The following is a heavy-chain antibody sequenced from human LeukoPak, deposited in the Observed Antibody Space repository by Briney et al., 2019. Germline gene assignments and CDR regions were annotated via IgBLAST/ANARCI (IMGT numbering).Heavy chain of an antibody. CDR2: ISSSSSYI. CDR1: GFTFSSYE. D-gene: IGHD6-13*01. CDR3: ARHRQLVGSYYYYYYMDV. V-gene: IGHV3-21*05. J-gene: IGHJ6*03. Sequence: GGSLRLSCAASGFTFSSYEMNWVRQAPGKGLEWVSYISSSSSYIYYADSVKGRFTISRDNAKNSLYLQMNSLRAEDTAVYYCARHRQLVGSYYYYYYMDVWGKGTTVTISS.